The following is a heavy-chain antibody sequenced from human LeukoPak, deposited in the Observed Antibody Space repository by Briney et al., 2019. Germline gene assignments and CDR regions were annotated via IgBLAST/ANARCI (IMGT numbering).Heavy chain of an antibody. D-gene: IGHD4-17*01. CDR2: IWSHGNTK. V-gene: IGHV3-33*01. CDR3: ARDDDYDDHNTFDM. Sequence: PGTSLRLSCAASGFVFSTYGMHWVRQAPGKGLEWVAVIWSHGNTKKYADSVTGRFTISRDNSKNTLCLEMNTLRAEDTAVYYCARDDDYDDHNTFDMWGHGTMVTVSS. CDR1: GFVFSTYG. J-gene: IGHJ3*02.